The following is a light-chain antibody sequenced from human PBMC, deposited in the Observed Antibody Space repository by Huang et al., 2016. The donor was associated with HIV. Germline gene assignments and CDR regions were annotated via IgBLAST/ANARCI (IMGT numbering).Light chain of an antibody. Sequence: ETVMTQSPVTLSVSPGDRASLSCRSSQIVSSHLAWYQQKPGQAPRLLIYAACTRDSGVPARCRGSGAGTEFTLTISTLQSEDSAVYYCQQYNDFRSTFGPGTRVEIK. CDR2: AAC. CDR3: QQYNDFRST. V-gene: IGKV3-15*01. J-gene: IGKJ3*01. CDR1: QIVSSH.